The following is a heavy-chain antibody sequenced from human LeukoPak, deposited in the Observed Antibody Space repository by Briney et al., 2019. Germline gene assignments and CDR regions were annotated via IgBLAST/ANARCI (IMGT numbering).Heavy chain of an antibody. D-gene: IGHD3-9*01. V-gene: IGHV4-61*01. J-gene: IGHJ4*02. CDR2: IYYSGST. CDR3: ARGYDILTGYLDY. CDR1: GGSISSGSYY. Sequence: PSQTLSLTCTVSGGSISSGSYYWSWIRQPPGKGLEWIGYIYYSGSTNYNPSLKSRVTISVDTSKNQFSLKLSSVTAADTAVYYCARGYDILTGYLDYWGQGTLVTVSS.